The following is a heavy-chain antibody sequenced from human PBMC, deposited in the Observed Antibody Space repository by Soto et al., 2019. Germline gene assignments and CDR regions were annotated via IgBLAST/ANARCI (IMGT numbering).Heavy chain of an antibody. D-gene: IGHD1-7*01. Sequence: QVQLVQSGAEVKKPGSSVKVSCKASGGTFSGYAISWVRQAPGQGLEWMGGIIPIFGTANYAQKFQGRVTITADESTSTAYMELSSLRSEDTAVYYCAREVITGTTSGNWFDPWGQGTLVTVSS. CDR1: GGTFSGYA. CDR2: IIPIFGTA. V-gene: IGHV1-69*01. CDR3: AREVITGTTSGNWFDP. J-gene: IGHJ5*02.